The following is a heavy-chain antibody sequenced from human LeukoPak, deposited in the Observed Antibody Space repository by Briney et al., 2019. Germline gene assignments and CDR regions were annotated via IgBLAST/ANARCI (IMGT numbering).Heavy chain of an antibody. J-gene: IGHJ6*02. CDR3: ARLMGHTYGPKVYYGMDV. Sequence: KESGPTLVKPTQTLTLTCTFSGFSLTTSGVGVGWIRQPPGKALEWLVVTYWNDDERYRPSLKSRLTITKDTPKNQVVLTMTNMDPVDTATYYCARLMGHTYGPKVYYGMDVWGQGTTVSV. D-gene: IGHD2-8*01. CDR2: TYWNDDE. V-gene: IGHV2-5*01. CDR1: GFSLTTSGVG.